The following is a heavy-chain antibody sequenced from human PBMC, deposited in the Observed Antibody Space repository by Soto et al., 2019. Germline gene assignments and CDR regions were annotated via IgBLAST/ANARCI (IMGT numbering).Heavy chain of an antibody. D-gene: IGHD2-2*01. V-gene: IGHV1-18*01. CDR3: ARDEVPDDNWLEG. CDR2: ISGYNGNT. J-gene: IGHJ5*02. CDR1: GYIFINYG. Sequence: ASVKVSCKASGYIFINYGITWVRQAPGQGLEWMGWISGYNGNTKYADKLQGRVTMTTDTSTTTAYMELRSLRSDDTAVYYCARDEVPDDNWLEGWGQGTMVTVSS.